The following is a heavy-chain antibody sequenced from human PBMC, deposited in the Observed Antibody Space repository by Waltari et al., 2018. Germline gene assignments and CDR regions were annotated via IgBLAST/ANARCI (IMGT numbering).Heavy chain of an antibody. CDR3: ARGARIAGGPTLNFDY. Sequence: QVQLVQSGAEVKKPGASVKVSCKPSGYTFTGLYMHWVRQAPGQWRVGMGRINPNSGGRNYTQNFQGRSTMTRDPSISTAYMDLGTLRSDETAVYYCARGARIAGGPTLNFDYWGQGTLVTVSS. CDR1: GYTFTGLY. V-gene: IGHV1-2*06. J-gene: IGHJ4*02. CDR2: INPNSGGR. D-gene: IGHD1-20*01.